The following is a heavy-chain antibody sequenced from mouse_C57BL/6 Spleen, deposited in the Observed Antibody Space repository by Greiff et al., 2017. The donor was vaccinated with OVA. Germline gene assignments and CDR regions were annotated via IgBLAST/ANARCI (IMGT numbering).Heavy chain of an antibody. J-gene: IGHJ2*01. V-gene: IGHV1-53*01. CDR2: INPSNGGT. Sequence: QVQLKQPGTELVKPGASVKLSCKASGYTFTSYWMHWVKQRPGQGLEWIGNINPSNGGTNYNEKFKSKATLTVDKSSSTAYMQLSSLTSEDSAVYYCARSRYMDYDFDYWGQGTTLTVSS. CDR3: ARSRYMDYDFDY. CDR1: GYTFTSYW. D-gene: IGHD2-4*01.